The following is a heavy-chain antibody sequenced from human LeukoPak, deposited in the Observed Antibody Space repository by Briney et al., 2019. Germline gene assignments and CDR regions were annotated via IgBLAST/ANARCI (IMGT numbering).Heavy chain of an antibody. D-gene: IGHD3-16*01. J-gene: IGHJ6*04. CDR2: ISYDGSNK. Sequence: PGRSLRLSCAASGFTFGGYGMHWVRQAPGKGLEWVAVISYDGSNKYYADSVKGRFTISRDNSKNTLYLQMNSLRAGDTAVYWCAKDGGISTGYYYGVDVWGKGTTVTVSS. CDR1: GFTFGGYG. V-gene: IGHV3-30*18. CDR3: AKDGGISTGYYYGVDV.